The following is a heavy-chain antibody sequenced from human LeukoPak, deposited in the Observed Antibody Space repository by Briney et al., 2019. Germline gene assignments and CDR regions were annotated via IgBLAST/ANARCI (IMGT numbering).Heavy chain of an antibody. CDR3: AKRGVVIRVILVGFHKEAYYFDS. J-gene: IGHJ4*02. Sequence: GGSLRLSCAVSGITLSNYGMSWVRQAPGKGLEWDAGISDSGGRTNYADSVKGRFTISRDNPKNTQYLQMNSLRAEDTAVYFCAKRGVVIRVILVGFHKEAYYFDSWGQGALVTVSS. V-gene: IGHV3-23*01. D-gene: IGHD3-22*01. CDR1: GITLSNYG. CDR2: ISDSGGRT.